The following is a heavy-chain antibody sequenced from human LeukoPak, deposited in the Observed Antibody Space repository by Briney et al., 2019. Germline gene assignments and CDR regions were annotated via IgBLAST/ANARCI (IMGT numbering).Heavy chain of an antibody. J-gene: IGHJ6*02. CDR3: ARGSAGGNLDYYYYGMDV. D-gene: IGHD4-23*01. Sequence: GRSLRLSCAASGFTFSSYGMHWVRQAPGKGLEWVAVIWYDGSNKYYADSVKGQFTISRDNSKNTLYLQMNSLRAEDTAVYYCARGSAGGNLDYYYYGMDVWGQGTTVTVSS. V-gene: IGHV3-33*01. CDR1: GFTFSSYG. CDR2: IWYDGSNK.